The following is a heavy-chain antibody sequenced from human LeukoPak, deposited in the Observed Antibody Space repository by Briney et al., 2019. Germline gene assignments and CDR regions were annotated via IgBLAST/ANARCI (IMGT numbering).Heavy chain of an antibody. CDR2: IYYSGST. J-gene: IGHJ2*01. CDR3: ARGDYDILTGYHSRGGYFDL. V-gene: IGHV4-59*01. Sequence: SETLSLTCTVSGGSISSYYWSWIRQPPGKGLEWIGYIYYSGSTNYNPSLKSRVTISVDTSKNQFSLKLSSVTAADTAVYYCARGDYDILTGYHSRGGYFDLWGRGTLVTVSS. CDR1: GGSISSYY. D-gene: IGHD3-9*01.